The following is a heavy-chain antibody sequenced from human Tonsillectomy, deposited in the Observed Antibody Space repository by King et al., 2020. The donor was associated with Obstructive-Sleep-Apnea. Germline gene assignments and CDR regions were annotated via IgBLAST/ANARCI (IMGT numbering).Heavy chain of an antibody. CDR2: ISYDGSNK. CDR3: AKDFRDLWTLHY. J-gene: IGHJ4*02. V-gene: IGHV3-30*18. D-gene: IGHD3/OR15-3a*01. Sequence: VQLVESGGGVVQPGRSLRLSCAASGFTFSSYGMHWVRQTPGKGLEWVAIISYDGSNKYYADSVKGRFTIPRDNSKNTLYLQMNSLRAEDTAVYYCAKDFRDLWTLHYWGQGTLVTVSS. CDR1: GFTFSSYG.